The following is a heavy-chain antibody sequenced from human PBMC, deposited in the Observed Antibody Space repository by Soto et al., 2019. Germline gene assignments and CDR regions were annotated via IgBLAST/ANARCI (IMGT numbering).Heavy chain of an antibody. V-gene: IGHV4-4*08. CDR2: IYDSGST. Sequence: PSETLSLTCTVSGGSISSSYWSWIRQPPGKGLEWIGYIYDSGSTYYNSSLKSRVTISVDTSKNQFSLKLSSVTAADTAVYYCARILAAAGFYYFDYWGQGTLVTVSS. CDR3: ARILAAAGFYYFDY. J-gene: IGHJ4*02. CDR1: GGSISSSY. D-gene: IGHD6-13*01.